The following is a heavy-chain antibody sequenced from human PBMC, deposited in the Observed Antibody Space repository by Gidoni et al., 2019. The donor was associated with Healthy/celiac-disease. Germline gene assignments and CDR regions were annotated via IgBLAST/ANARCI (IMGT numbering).Heavy chain of an antibody. J-gene: IGHJ4*02. D-gene: IGHD5-18*01. CDR3: ARDSSGTGYSYGFYFDY. CDR1: GRTFSSSA. V-gene: IGHV1-69*01. Sequence: QVQLVQSGAEVKKPGSSVKVSCKASGRTFSSSAISWVRQAPGQGLEWMGGIIPIVGTANYAQKFQGRVTITADESTSTAYMELSSLRSEDTAVYYCARDSSGTGYSYGFYFDYWGQGTLVTVSS. CDR2: IIPIVGTA.